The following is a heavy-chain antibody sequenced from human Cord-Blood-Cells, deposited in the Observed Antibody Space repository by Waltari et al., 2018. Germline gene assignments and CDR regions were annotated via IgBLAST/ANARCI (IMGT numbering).Heavy chain of an antibody. CDR3: ARAGYSSSYYYYGMDV. V-gene: IGHV4-39*01. Sequence: QLQLQESGPGLVKPSETLSLTCTVSGGSISSSSYYWGWIRQPPGKGLEWIGSIYYSGRTHYNPSLKSRVTISVDTSKNQFSLKLSSVTAADTAVYYCARAGYSSSYYYYGMDVWGQGTTVTVSS. CDR2: IYYSGRT. CDR1: GGSISSSSYY. J-gene: IGHJ6*02. D-gene: IGHD6-13*01.